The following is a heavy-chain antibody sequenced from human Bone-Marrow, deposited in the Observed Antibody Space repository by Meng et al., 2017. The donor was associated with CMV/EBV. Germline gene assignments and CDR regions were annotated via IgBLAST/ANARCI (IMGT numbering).Heavy chain of an antibody. D-gene: IGHD6-6*01. CDR2: IYYSGST. J-gene: IGHJ4*02. Sequence: GSLRLSCTVSGGSISSSSYYWGWIRQPPGKGLEWIGSIYYSGSTYYNPSLKSRVTISVDTSKNQFSLKLSSVTAADTAVYYCARDKYSSSPSLGLLWGQGTLVTVSS. CDR1: GGSISSSSYY. V-gene: IGHV4-39*02. CDR3: ARDKYSSSPSLGLL.